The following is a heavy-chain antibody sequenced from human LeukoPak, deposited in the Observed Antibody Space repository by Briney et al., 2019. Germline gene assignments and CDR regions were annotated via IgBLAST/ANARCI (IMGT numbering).Heavy chain of an antibody. J-gene: IGHJ6*02. D-gene: IGHD5-18*01. CDR2: IWYDGSNK. Sequence: PGGSLRLSCAASGFTFSSYGMHWVRQAPGKGLEWVAVIWYDGSNKYYADSVKGRFTICRDNSKNTLYLQMNSLRAEDTAVYYCARGVPTAMVLRNYYGMDVWGQGTTVTVSS. CDR3: ARGVPTAMVLRNYYGMDV. CDR1: GFTFSSYG. V-gene: IGHV3-33*01.